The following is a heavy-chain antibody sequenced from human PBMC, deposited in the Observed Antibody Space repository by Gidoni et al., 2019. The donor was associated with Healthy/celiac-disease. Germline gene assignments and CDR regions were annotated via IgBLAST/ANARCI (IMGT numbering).Heavy chain of an antibody. CDR2: INHSGST. CDR1: GASSSGYY. D-gene: IGHD2-2*01. Sequence: QVQLHHWGAGLLTPSVTLSPTCAVHGASSSGYYWSWIRQPPGKGLEWIGEINHSGSTNCNPSHKSRVTISVDTSKNQFYLKLSSVTAADAAVYYCASIVVVPAAGCYDYYGMDVWGQGTTVTVSS. CDR3: ASIVVVPAAGCYDYYGMDV. V-gene: IGHV4-34*01. J-gene: IGHJ6*02.